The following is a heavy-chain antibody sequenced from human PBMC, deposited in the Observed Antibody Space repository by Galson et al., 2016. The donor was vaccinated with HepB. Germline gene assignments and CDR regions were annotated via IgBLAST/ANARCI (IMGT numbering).Heavy chain of an antibody. Sequence: SLRLSCAASGLAFSNAWMSWVRQAPGKGLEWVARIKSKTDGGTRDYGAPVKGRFTISRDDSQNTVYLQMNSLKTEDTAVYYCATGIGLLEYWGQGTLVTVS. V-gene: IGHV3-15*01. D-gene: IGHD3-10*01. CDR2: IKSKTDGGTR. CDR1: GLAFSNAW. J-gene: IGHJ4*02. CDR3: ATGIGLLEY.